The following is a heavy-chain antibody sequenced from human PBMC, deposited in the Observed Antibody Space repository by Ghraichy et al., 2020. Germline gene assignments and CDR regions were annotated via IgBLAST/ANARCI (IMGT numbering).Heavy chain of an antibody. CDR2: ISGSSSYI. Sequence: GGSLRLSCAASGFTFSSYSMNWVRQAPGKGLEWVSCISGSSSYIYYADSLKGRFTISRDNAKNSLYLQMNSLRAEDTAVYYCARDNGKQWLATYFDYWGQGTLVTVSS. J-gene: IGHJ4*02. D-gene: IGHD6-19*01. CDR3: ARDNGKQWLATYFDY. CDR1: GFTFSSYS. V-gene: IGHV3-21*01.